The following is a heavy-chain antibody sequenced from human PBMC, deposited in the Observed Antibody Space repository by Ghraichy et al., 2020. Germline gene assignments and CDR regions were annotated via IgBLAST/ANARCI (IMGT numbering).Heavy chain of an antibody. Sequence: GVLNISCAASGFTFSSAWMSWVRQAPGKGLEWVGRIKSKTDGGTTDYAAPVKGRFTISRDDSKTTLYLQMNSLKTEDTAVYYCTTRGTTVTTFFDYWGQGTLVTVSS. CDR1: GFTFSSAW. D-gene: IGHD4-17*01. CDR2: IKSKTDGGTT. CDR3: TTRGTTVTTFFDY. V-gene: IGHV3-15*01. J-gene: IGHJ4*02.